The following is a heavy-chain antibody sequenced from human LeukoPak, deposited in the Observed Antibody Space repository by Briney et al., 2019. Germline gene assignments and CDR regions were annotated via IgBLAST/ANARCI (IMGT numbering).Heavy chain of an antibody. J-gene: IGHJ4*02. CDR1: GYTFTGYY. CDR2: MNPNSGNT. Sequence: ASVTVSCTASGYTFTGYYMHWVRQATGQGLEWMGWMNPNSGNTGYAQKFQGRVTMTRNTSISTAYMELSSLRSEDTAVYYCARGRGPKPTGINYWGQGTLVTVSS. D-gene: IGHD1-1*01. V-gene: IGHV1-8*02. CDR3: ARGRGPKPTGINY.